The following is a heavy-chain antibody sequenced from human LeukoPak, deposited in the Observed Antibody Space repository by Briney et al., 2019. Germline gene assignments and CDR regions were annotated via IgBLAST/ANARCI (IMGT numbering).Heavy chain of an antibody. CDR1: GGSINNYVYY. J-gene: IGHJ5*02. D-gene: IGHD3-10*01. Sequence: SETLSLTCTVSGGSINNYVYYWGWIRQTPGKGLEWIGNIHNSGNTYYKSSLKSRVGMSIDTSQNQFSLRLSSVTAADTAVYYCARHPGRSNWFDTWGQGILVTISS. CDR2: IHNSGNT. V-gene: IGHV4-39*01. CDR3: ARHPGRSNWFDT.